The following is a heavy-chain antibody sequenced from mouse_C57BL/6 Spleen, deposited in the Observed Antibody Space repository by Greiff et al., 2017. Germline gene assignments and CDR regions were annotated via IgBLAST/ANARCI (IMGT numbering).Heavy chain of an antibody. CDR2: IRNKANGYTT. D-gene: IGHD2-5*01. V-gene: IGHV7-3*01. Sequence: EVQVVESGGGLVQPGGSLSLSCAASGFTFTAYYMSWVRQPPGKALEWLGFIRNKANGYTTEYSASVKGRFTISRDNSQSILYLQMNALRAEDSATYYCARYGSNYYYAMDYWGQGTSVTVSS. CDR3: ARYGSNYYYAMDY. CDR1: GFTFTAYY. J-gene: IGHJ4*01.